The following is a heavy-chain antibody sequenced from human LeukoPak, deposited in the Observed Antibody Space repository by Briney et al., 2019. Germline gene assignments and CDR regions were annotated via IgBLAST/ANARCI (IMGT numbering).Heavy chain of an antibody. J-gene: IGHJ5*02. CDR3: ARVGEVNFDWLLYPARWFDP. D-gene: IGHD3-9*01. CDR2: IYYSGST. Sequence: PSETLSLTCSVSGGPISSGGYYWSWIRQHPGKGLEWIGYIYYSGSTYYNPSLKSRVTISVDTSKNQFSLKLSSVTAADTAVYYCARVGEVNFDWLLYPARWFDPWGQGTLVTVSS. CDR1: GGPISSGGYY. V-gene: IGHV4-31*03.